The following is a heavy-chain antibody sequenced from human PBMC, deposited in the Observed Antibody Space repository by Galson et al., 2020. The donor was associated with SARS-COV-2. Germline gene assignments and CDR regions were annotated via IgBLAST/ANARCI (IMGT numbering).Heavy chain of an antibody. CDR1: GYTFTGYY. D-gene: IGHD3-3*01. V-gene: IGHV1-2*02. J-gene: IGHJ4*02. CDR2: INPNSGGT. Sequence: ASVKVSCKASGYTFTGYYIHWVRQAPGQGLEWMGWINPNSGGTNYAQRFHGRVTMTSDTSISTAYMALSRLRSDDTAVYYCARAPLLRFLEWVGLDYWGQGAPVTVSS. CDR3: ARAPLLRFLEWVGLDY.